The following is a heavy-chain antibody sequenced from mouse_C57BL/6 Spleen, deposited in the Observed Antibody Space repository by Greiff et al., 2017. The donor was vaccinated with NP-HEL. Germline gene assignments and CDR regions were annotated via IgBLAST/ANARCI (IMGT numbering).Heavy chain of an antibody. CDR2: IRNKANGYTT. V-gene: IGHV7-3*01. Sequence: EVKLMESGGGLVQPGGSLSLSCAASGFTFTDYYMSWVRQPPGKALEWLGFIRNKANGYTTEYSASVKGRFTISRDNSQSILYLQMNALRAEDSATYYCARGSYYAMDYWGQGTSVTVSS. CDR1: GFTFTDYY. CDR3: ARGSYYAMDY. J-gene: IGHJ4*01.